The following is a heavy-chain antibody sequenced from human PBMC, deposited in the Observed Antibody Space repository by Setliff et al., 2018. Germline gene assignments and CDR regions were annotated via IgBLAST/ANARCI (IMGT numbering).Heavy chain of an antibody. D-gene: IGHD2-15*01. Sequence: GGSLRLSCAASGFAFSKYGMSWVRQAPGKGLEWVAVIWDDGVKKYHADSVKGRFTISRDNSKNTLYLQMNSLRPEDTAVYYCARTCSGSGCYAGLESWGQGTRVTVSS. CDR3: ARTCSGSGCYAGLES. CDR1: GFAFSKYG. CDR2: IWDDGVKK. V-gene: IGHV3-33*07. J-gene: IGHJ4*02.